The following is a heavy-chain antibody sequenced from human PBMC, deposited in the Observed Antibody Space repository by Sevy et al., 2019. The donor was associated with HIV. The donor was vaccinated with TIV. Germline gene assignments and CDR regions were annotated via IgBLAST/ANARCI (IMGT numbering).Heavy chain of an antibody. Sequence: GGSLRLSCAASGFTLSSYNMNWVRQAPGKGLECISFISSGGHAIYYADSVKGRFTISRDSAKNSVYLQMNSLRVEDTAVYYCARDGGYSDYGMDVWGQGTTVTVSS. CDR3: ARDGGYSDYGMDV. J-gene: IGHJ6*02. CDR1: GFTLSSYN. V-gene: IGHV3-48*01. CDR2: ISSGGHAI. D-gene: IGHD2-15*01.